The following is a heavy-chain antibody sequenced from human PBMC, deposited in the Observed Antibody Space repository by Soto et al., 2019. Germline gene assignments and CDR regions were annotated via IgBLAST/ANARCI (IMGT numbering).Heavy chain of an antibody. D-gene: IGHD6-13*01. CDR3: ARDRAAAGIRYYYYGMDV. Sequence: GGSLRLSCAASGFTFSSYAMHWVRQAPGKGLEWVAVISYDGSNKYYADSVKGRFTISRDNSKNTLYLQMNSLRAEDTAVYYCARDRAAAGIRYYYYGMDVWGQGTTVTVSS. CDR2: ISYDGSNK. CDR1: GFTFSSYA. V-gene: IGHV3-30-3*01. J-gene: IGHJ6*02.